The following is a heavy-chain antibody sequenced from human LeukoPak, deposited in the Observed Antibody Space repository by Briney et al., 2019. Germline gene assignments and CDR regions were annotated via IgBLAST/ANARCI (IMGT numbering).Heavy chain of an antibody. Sequence: PSETLSLTCTVSGGSISSYYWSWIRQPPGKGLEWIGYIGYSGSTSYNPSLKSRVTISVDTSKNQFSLKLSSVTAADTAVYYCARANYPFYYFDYWGQGTLVTVSS. CDR1: GGSISSYY. J-gene: IGHJ4*02. D-gene: IGHD2/OR15-2a*01. V-gene: IGHV4-59*01. CDR2: IGYSGST. CDR3: ARANYPFYYFDY.